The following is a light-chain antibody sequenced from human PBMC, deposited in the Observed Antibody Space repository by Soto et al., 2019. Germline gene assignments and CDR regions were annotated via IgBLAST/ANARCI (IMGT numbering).Light chain of an antibody. V-gene: IGKV2-28*01. CDR3: MQALQTVYT. J-gene: IGKJ2*01. CDR2: LGS. Sequence: DIVMTQSPLSLPVTPGEPASISCRSSQSLLHSNGYNYLDWYLQKPGQSPQLLIYLGSNRASGVTDRFSGSGSGTDFTLKISRVEAEDVGVYYCMQALQTVYTFGQGTKLEIK. CDR1: QSLLHSNGYNY.